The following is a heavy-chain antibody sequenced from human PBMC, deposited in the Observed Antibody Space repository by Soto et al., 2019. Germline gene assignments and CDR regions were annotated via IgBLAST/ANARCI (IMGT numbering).Heavy chain of an antibody. V-gene: IGHV4-30-4*01. D-gene: IGHD3-10*01. Sequence: SETLSLTCTVSGGSISSGNYYWCWIRQPPGKGLEWIGLIYYSGSTYYNPSLKSRVTISVDTSKNQFSLKLSSVTAADTAVYYCGALPWAYYFDYWGQGTLVTVSS. CDR1: GGSISSGNYY. CDR2: IYYSGST. J-gene: IGHJ4*02. CDR3: GALPWAYYFDY.